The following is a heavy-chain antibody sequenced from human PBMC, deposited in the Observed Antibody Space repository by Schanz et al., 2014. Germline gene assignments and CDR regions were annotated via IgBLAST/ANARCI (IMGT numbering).Heavy chain of an antibody. D-gene: IGHD3-22*01. J-gene: IGHJ4*01. CDR2: ISDSGDST. CDR1: RFTISRNP. Sequence: EVQLVESGGGVVQPGRSLRLSCTGSRFTISRNPIHWVRQAPGKGLEWVSDISDSGDSTHYADPVKGRFTISRDNSKNTLYLQMNSLRAEDPAHYLCAKDAPYYDSVIFPRHCGDGARVTGSS. V-gene: IGHV3-23*04. CDR3: AKDAPYYDSVIFPRH.